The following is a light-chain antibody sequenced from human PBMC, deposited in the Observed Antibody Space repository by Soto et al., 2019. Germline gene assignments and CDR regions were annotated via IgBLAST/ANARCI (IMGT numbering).Light chain of an antibody. Sequence: DIQLTQSPSFLSASVGDRVTISCRASQGISSYLSWYQQKPGKAPNLLIYKASTLKSGVPSRFSGSGSTTEFTLTISSXQPEDFATYYCQQLSSYPVTFGGGTKVDIK. CDR2: KAS. J-gene: IGKJ4*01. CDR1: QGISSY. CDR3: QQLSSYPVT. V-gene: IGKV1-9*01.